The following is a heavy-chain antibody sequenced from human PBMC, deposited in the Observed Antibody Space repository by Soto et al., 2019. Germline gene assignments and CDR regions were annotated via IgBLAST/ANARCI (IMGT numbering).Heavy chain of an antibody. CDR2: ISGSGGST. CDR1: GFTFSSYA. V-gene: IGHV3-23*01. CDR3: AKSGGYSYGWGEYYYYYGMDV. J-gene: IGHJ6*02. D-gene: IGHD5-18*01. Sequence: PGGSLRLSCAASGFTFSSYAMSWVRQAPGKGLEWVSAISGSGGSTYYADSVKGRFTISRDNSKNTLYLQMNSLRAEDTAVYYCAKSGGYSYGWGEYYYYYGMDVWGQGTTVTVS.